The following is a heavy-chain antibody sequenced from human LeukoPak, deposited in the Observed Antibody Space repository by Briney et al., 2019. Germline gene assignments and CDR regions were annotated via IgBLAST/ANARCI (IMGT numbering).Heavy chain of an antibody. Sequence: SERVSLICAVYGGSFSGYFWSWIRQPPGKGLEWIGEINHSGNTNYNPSLKSRVTISVDTSKNQFSLKLSSVTAADTAVYYCARGDADIVVVVAVRYFAYYFDYWGDG. CDR3: ARGDADIVVVVAVRYFAYYFDY. J-gene: IGHJ4*01. CDR1: GGSFSGYF. D-gene: IGHD2-15*01. CDR2: INHSGNT. V-gene: IGHV4-34*01.